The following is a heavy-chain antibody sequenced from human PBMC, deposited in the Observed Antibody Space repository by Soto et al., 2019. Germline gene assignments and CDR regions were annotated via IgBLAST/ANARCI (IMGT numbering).Heavy chain of an antibody. CDR2: ISYDGSDT. Sequence: QVQLVESGGGVVQPGRSLRLSCAASGLTFSTYEMHWVRQAPGKGLEWVAVISYDGSDTYYADSVKGRFTISRDNSKNTLYLQMNSLRADDTAVYYCARARDCSSTSCYNAFDIWGQGTMVTVSS. CDR3: ARARDCSSTSCYNAFDI. D-gene: IGHD2-2*01. J-gene: IGHJ3*02. V-gene: IGHV3-30*03. CDR1: GLTFSTYE.